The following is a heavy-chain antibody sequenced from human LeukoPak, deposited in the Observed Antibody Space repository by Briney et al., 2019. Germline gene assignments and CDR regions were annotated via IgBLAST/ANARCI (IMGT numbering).Heavy chain of an antibody. CDR1: GGSISSYY. D-gene: IGHD3-3*01. V-gene: IGHV4-59*01. J-gene: IGHJ6*03. Sequence: PSETLSLTCTVSGGSISSYYWSWIRQPPGKGLEWIGYIYYSGSTNYNPSLKSRVTISVDTSKNQFSLKLSSVTAADTAVYYCARGATIFGYMDVWGKGTTVTVTS. CDR2: IYYSGST. CDR3: ARGATIFGYMDV.